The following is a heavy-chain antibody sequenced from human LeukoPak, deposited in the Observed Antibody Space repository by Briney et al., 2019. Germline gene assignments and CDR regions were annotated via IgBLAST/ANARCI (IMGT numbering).Heavy chain of an antibody. Sequence: ASVKVSCKASGYTFTGYYMHWVRQAPGQGLEWMGWINPNSGGTNYAQKFQGRVTMTRDTSISTAYMELSRLRSDDTAVYYCARDKDGWIQLWFSGGYDAFDIWGQGTMVTVSS. CDR1: GYTFTGYY. CDR3: ARDKDGWIQLWFSGGYDAFDI. D-gene: IGHD5-18*01. J-gene: IGHJ3*02. CDR2: INPNSGGT. V-gene: IGHV1-2*02.